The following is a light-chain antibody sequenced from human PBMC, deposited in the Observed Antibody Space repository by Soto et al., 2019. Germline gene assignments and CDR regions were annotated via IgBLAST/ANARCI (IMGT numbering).Light chain of an antibody. J-gene: IGKJ2*02. CDR1: QSISSY. Sequence: DIQMTQSPSSLSASVGDRVTITCRASQSISSYLNWYQQKPGKAPKLLIYAASSLQSGVPSRFSGSGSGTDFTLTISSLQTEDFATYYCKQSYSTPSTCGQGTKLEIK. CDR3: KQSYSTPST. V-gene: IGKV1-39*01. CDR2: AAS.